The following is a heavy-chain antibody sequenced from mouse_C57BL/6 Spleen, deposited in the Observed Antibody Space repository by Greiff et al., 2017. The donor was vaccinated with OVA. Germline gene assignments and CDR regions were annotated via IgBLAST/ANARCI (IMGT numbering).Heavy chain of an antibody. CDR3: AREGTTVVATGFDY. CDR2: ISYDGSN. D-gene: IGHD1-1*01. J-gene: IGHJ2*01. Sequence: DVKLVESGPGLVKPSQSLSLTCSVTGYSITSGYYWNWIRQFPGNKLEWMGYISYDGSNNYNPSLKNRISITRDTSKNQFFLKLNSVTTEDTATYYCAREGTTVVATGFDYWGQGTTLTVSS. V-gene: IGHV3-6*01. CDR1: GYSITSGYY.